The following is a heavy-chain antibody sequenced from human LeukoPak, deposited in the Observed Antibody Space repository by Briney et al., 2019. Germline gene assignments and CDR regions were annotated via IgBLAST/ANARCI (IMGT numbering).Heavy chain of an antibody. CDR3: VRRAAVRGMDF. Sequence: GGSLRLSCTGSGFIFDTHTLTWVRPAPGKGLEWVASISGSGDSTNYGDSVKGRFTISRDNFKRTVHLEMSNLRADDTAMYYCVRRAAVRGMDFWGLGTTVMVSS. CDR2: ISGSGDST. CDR1: GFIFDTHT. V-gene: IGHV3-23*01. J-gene: IGHJ6*02. D-gene: IGHD1-14*01.